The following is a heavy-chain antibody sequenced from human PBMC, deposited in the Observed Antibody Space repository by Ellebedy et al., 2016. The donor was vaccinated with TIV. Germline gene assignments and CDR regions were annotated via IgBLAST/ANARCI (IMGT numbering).Heavy chain of an antibody. CDR2: ISSDGSRK. J-gene: IGHJ4*02. Sequence: GESLKISXAASGFTFRRFGMHWVRQAPGKGLEWVAVISSDGSRKYYADSVIDRFTISRDNSKNTLFVQLHSLRAEDTAVYYCAKPSDPNPGYSASWATYFDYWGQGTLVIVSS. CDR1: GFTFRRFG. D-gene: IGHD6-13*01. V-gene: IGHV3-30*18. CDR3: AKPSDPNPGYSASWATYFDY.